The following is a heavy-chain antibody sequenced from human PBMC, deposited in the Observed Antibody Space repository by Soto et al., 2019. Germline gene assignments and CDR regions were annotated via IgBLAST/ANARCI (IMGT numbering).Heavy chain of an antibody. Sequence: SETLSLTCTVSGGSVSSGSYYWSWIRQPPGKGLEWIGYIYYSGSTNYNPSLKGRVTISVDTSKNQFSLKLSSVTAADTAVYYCARDVRLHRDSSGDWAYYFDYWGQGTLVTVSS. CDR1: GGSVSSGSYY. CDR2: IYYSGST. V-gene: IGHV4-61*01. J-gene: IGHJ4*02. D-gene: IGHD3-22*01. CDR3: ARDVRLHRDSSGDWAYYFDY.